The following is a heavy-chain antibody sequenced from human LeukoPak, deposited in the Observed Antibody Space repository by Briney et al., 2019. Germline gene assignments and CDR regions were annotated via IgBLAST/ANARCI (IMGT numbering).Heavy chain of an antibody. CDR1: GFTVSSNY. V-gene: IGHV3-53*01. CDR3: ARDVYRGKGAFDI. J-gene: IGHJ3*02. D-gene: IGHD1-26*01. CDR2: IYSGEST. Sequence: GGSLRLSCAVSGFTVSSNYMSWVRQAPGKGLEWVSSIYSGESTYYAGSVQGRFTISRDNSKNTLHLQMNSLRADDTAGYYCARDVYRGKGAFDIWGQGTMVTVSS.